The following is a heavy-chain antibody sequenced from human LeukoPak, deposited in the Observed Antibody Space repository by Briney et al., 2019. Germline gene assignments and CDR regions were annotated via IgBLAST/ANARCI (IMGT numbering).Heavy chain of an antibody. D-gene: IGHD6-19*01. J-gene: IGHJ4*02. CDR3: ARGSSGY. Sequence: PGGSLRLSCAASRFTSSSYWTNSVRQAPGKGLEWVASINQDGSDKYYVDSVKGRFTISRDNAENSLYLQMNSLRAEDTAVYYCARGSSGYWGQGTLVTVSS. V-gene: IGHV3-7*01. CDR2: INQDGSDK. CDR1: RFTSSSYW.